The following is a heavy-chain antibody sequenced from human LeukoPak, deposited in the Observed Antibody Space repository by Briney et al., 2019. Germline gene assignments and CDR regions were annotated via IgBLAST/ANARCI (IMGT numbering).Heavy chain of an antibody. V-gene: IGHV1-69*13. CDR3: ASLSWQTNYYYGMDV. D-gene: IGHD6-13*01. CDR2: IIPIFGTA. Sequence: SVKVSCKASEGTFSSYAISWVRQAPGQGLEWMGGIIPIFGTANYAQKFQGRVTITADESTSTAYMELSSLRSEDTAVYCCASLSWQTNYYYGMDVWGQGTTVTVSS. CDR1: EGTFSSYA. J-gene: IGHJ6*02.